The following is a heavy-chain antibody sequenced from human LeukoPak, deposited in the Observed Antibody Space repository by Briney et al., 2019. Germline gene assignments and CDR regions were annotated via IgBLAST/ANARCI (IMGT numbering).Heavy chain of an antibody. Sequence: GGSLRLSCAASGFTLSYYWISWVRQAPGKGLEWVANIKQDGSEKYYVDSVKGRFTISRDNAKNSLYLRMNSLRAEDTAVYYCARDMAMILGGGAFDIWGQGTMVTVSS. CDR2: IKQDGSEK. CDR3: ARDMAMILGGGAFDI. V-gene: IGHV3-7*01. J-gene: IGHJ3*02. D-gene: IGHD3-16*01. CDR1: GFTLSYYW.